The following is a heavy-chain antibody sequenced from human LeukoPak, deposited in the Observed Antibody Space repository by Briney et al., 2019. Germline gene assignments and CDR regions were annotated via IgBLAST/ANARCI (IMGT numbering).Heavy chain of an antibody. Sequence: QPGGSLRLSCAASGFTFSSYEMNWVRQAPGKGLEWVSYISSSRSTIYYADSVKGRFTISRDNAKNSLYLQMNSLRAEDTAVYYCARAHRGAAAGNWGQGTLVTVSS. D-gene: IGHD6-13*01. V-gene: IGHV3-48*03. CDR1: GFTFSSYE. CDR3: ARAHRGAAAGN. CDR2: ISSSRSTI. J-gene: IGHJ4*02.